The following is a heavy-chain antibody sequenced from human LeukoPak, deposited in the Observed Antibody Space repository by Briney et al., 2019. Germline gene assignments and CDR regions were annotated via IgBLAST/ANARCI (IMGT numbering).Heavy chain of an antibody. V-gene: IGHV3-21*01. Sequence: GGSLRLSCAASGFTFSSYSMNWVRQAPGKGLEWVSSISSSSSYIYYADSVKGRFTISRDNAKNSLYLQMNSLRAEDTAVYYCARDRVATIGFGECYFDYWGQGTLVTVSS. J-gene: IGHJ4*02. CDR2: ISSSSSYI. CDR3: ARDRVATIGFGECYFDY. CDR1: GFTFSSYS. D-gene: IGHD5-12*01.